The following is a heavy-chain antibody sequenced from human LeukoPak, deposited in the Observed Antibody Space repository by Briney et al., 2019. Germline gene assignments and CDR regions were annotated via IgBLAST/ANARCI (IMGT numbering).Heavy chain of an antibody. J-gene: IGHJ4*02. V-gene: IGHV1-69*05. D-gene: IGHD4-17*01. CDR1: GGTFSSYA. CDR2: IIPIFGTA. CDR3: ARDSDYASDY. Sequence: EASVKVSCKASGGTFSSYAISWVRQAPGQGLEWMGRIIPIFGTANYAQKFQGRVTITTDESTSTAYVELSSLRSEDTAVYYCARDSDYASDYWGQGTLVTVSS.